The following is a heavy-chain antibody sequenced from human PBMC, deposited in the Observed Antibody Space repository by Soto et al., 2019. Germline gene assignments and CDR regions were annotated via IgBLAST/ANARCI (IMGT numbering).Heavy chain of an antibody. V-gene: IGHV1-18*01. CDR2: ISAYNGNT. J-gene: IGHJ6*02. D-gene: IGHD6-6*01. CDR3: ARDEYLREENYYYYYGMDV. Sequence: QVQLVQSGAEVKKPGASVKVSCKASGYTFTSYGISWVRQAPGQGLEWMGWISAYNGNTNYAQKLQGRVTMTTDTSTSTAYMELRSLRSDDTAVYYCARDEYLREENYYYYYGMDVWGQGTTVTVSS. CDR1: GYTFTSYG.